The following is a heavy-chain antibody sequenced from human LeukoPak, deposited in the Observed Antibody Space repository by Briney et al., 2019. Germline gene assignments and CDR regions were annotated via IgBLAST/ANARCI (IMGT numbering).Heavy chain of an antibody. J-gene: IGHJ4*02. CDR2: IYTSGST. V-gene: IGHV4-61*02. CDR3: ARDSSVGADY. D-gene: IGHD1-26*01. CDR1: GGSISSGSYY. Sequence: SQTLSLTCTVSGGSISSGSYYWRWLRQPAGKGLEWMGRIYTSGSTNYNPSLKSRVTISADTSKNQFSLKLSSVTAADTAVYYCARDSSVGADYWGQGTLVTVSS.